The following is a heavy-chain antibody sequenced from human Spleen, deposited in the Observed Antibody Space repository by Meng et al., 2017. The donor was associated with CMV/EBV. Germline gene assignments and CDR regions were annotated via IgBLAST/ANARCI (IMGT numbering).Heavy chain of an antibody. CDR2: IYYSGST. CDR1: GGSISSGEYY. J-gene: IGHJ4*02. D-gene: IGHD2-21*02. Sequence: PLHSCCPGRVHPSQPPSLHWIVLGGSISSGEYYWSWIRQPPGKGLEWIGSIYYSGSTYYNPSLKSRVTISVDTSKNQFSLKLGSVTAADTAVYYCARDCGGDCLLDYWGQGTLVTVSS. V-gene: IGHV4-39*07. CDR3: ARDCGGDCLLDY.